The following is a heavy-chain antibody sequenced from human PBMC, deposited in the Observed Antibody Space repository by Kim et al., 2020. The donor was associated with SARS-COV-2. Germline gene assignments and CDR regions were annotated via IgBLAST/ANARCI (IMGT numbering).Heavy chain of an antibody. CDR2: IRSKADGGTA. Sequence: GGSLRLSCAASGFTFTKVWLSWVRQAPGKGLEWVGRIRSKADGGTADYAAPVKGRFTISRDDSKNTLYLQMNGLRAEDTAFYHCTTDYERIGGLCDGETCYPASLWGKGPLVTVSS. J-gene: IGHJ4*02. CDR1: GFTFTKVW. CDR3: TTDYERIGGLCDGETCYPASL. D-gene: IGHD2-21*01. V-gene: IGHV3-15*01.